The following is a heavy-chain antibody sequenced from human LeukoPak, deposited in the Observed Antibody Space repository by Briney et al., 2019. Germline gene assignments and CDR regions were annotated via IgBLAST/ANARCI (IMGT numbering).Heavy chain of an antibody. CDR3: ARGIRWTIYYYYGMDV. J-gene: IGHJ6*02. Sequence: WASVKVSCKASGGTFSSYAISWVRQAPGQGLEWIGGFIPIFGTANYAQKFQGRVTITADESTSTAYMELSSLRSEDTAVYYCARGIRWTIYYYYGMDVWGQGTTVTVSS. D-gene: IGHD3-3*01. CDR1: GGTFSSYA. V-gene: IGHV1-69*13. CDR2: FIPIFGTA.